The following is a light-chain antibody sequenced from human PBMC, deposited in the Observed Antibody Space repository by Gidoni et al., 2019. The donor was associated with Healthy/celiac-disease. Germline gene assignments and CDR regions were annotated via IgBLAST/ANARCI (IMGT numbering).Light chain of an antibody. Sequence: QSPLSLPVTPGEPASISCRSSQSLLHSNGYNYLDWYLQKPGQSPQLLIYSGSNRASGVPDRFSGSGSGTDFTLKISRVEAEDVGVYYCMQALQTPWTFGQGTKVEIK. CDR2: SGS. V-gene: IGKV2-28*01. CDR3: MQALQTPWT. J-gene: IGKJ1*01. CDR1: QSLLHSNGYNY.